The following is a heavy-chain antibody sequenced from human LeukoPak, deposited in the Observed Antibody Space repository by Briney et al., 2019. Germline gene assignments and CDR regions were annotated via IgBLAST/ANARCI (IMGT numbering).Heavy chain of an antibody. V-gene: IGHV3-23*01. Sequence: GGSLRPSCAASGFTFTNYAMSWVRQAPGKGLEWVSGMSGSGSSTYYADSVKGRFTISRDNSKNMLYLQMNSLRAEDTALYYCAKDLEAYYYADIDYWGQGTLVTVSS. CDR2: MSGSGSST. CDR1: GFTFTNYA. J-gene: IGHJ4*02. CDR3: AKDLEAYYYADIDY. D-gene: IGHD3-10*01.